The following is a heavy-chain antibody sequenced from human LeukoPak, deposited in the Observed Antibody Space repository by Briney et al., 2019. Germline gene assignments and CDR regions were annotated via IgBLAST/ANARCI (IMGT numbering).Heavy chain of an antibody. J-gene: IGHJ4*02. CDR2: ISAYNGNT. V-gene: IGHV1-18*01. D-gene: IGHD6-13*01. CDR3: ARRAAAGTWGYLDLDY. Sequence: ASVKVSCKASGYTFTSYGISWVRQAPGQGLEWRGWISAYNGNTNYAQKLQGRVTITADKSTSTAYMELSSLRSEDTAVYYCARRAAAGTWGYLDLDYWGQGTLVTVSS. CDR1: GYTFTSYG.